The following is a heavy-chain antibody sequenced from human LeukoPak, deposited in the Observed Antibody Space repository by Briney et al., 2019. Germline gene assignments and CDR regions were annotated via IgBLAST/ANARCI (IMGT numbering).Heavy chain of an antibody. CDR2: INSDGSST. CDR1: GFTFSSYW. V-gene: IGHV3-74*01. J-gene: IGHJ5*02. D-gene: IGHD2-15*01. CDR3: AREGYCSRGSCWPLPYNWFDP. Sequence: PGGSLRLSCAASGFTFSSYWMHWVRQAPGKGLVWVSRINSDGSSTSYADSVKGRFTISRDNAKNTLYLQMNSLRAEDTAVYYCAREGYCSRGSCWPLPYNWFDPWGQGTLVTVSS.